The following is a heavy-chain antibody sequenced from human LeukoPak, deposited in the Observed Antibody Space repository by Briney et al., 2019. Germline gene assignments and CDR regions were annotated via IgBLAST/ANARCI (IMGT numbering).Heavy chain of an antibody. CDR2: ISSSSSYI. CDR1: GFTFSSYS. V-gene: IGHV3-21*01. CDR3: ARVLKLEYSSSP. Sequence: GGSLRLSCAASGFTFSSYSMDWVRQAPGKGLEWVSSISSSSSYIYYADSVKGRFTISRDNAKNSLYLQMNSLRAEDTAVYYCARVLKLEYSSSPWGQGTLVTVSS. D-gene: IGHD6-6*01. J-gene: IGHJ5*02.